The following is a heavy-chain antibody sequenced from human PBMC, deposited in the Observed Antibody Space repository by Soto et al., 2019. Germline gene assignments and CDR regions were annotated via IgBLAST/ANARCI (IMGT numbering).Heavy chain of an antibody. J-gene: IGHJ3*02. CDR1: GFTFSDYY. CDR2: ISSSGSTI. D-gene: IGHD2-15*01. Sequence: GGSLSLSCAASGFTFSDYYMSWIRQAPGKGLEWVSYISSSGSTIYYADSVKGRFTISRDNAKDSLYLQMNSLRAEDTAVYYCARERVVVAATGGAFDIWGQGTMVTVSS. CDR3: ARERVVVAATGGAFDI. V-gene: IGHV3-11*01.